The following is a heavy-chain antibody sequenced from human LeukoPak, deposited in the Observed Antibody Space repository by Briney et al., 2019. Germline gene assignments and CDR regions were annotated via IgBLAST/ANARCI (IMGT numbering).Heavy chain of an antibody. CDR2: ISSSSSYI. CDR3: ASTMDCSGGSCYSYFDY. D-gene: IGHD2-15*01. CDR1: GFTFSSYS. Sequence: GGSLRLSCAASGFTFSSYSMNWVRQAPGKGLEWVSSISSSSSYIYYADSVKGRFTISRDNSKNTLYLQMNSLRAEDTAVYYCASTMDCSGGSCYSYFDYWGQGTLVTVSS. V-gene: IGHV3-21*01. J-gene: IGHJ4*02.